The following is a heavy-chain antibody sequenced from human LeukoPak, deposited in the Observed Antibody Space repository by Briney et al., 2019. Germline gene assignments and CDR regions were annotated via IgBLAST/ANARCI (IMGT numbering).Heavy chain of an antibody. CDR2: IYPGDSDT. CDR1: GYRFSSYW. J-gene: IGHJ4*02. D-gene: IGHD4-17*01. Sequence: GESLKISCKGSGYRFSSYWIAWVRQMPGKVLEWMWIIYPGDSDTRYSPSFQGQVTISADKSICTAYLQWSSLKASDTAMYYWARVSLLYGDYSCGDYWGQGTLVTVSS. CDR3: ARVSLLYGDYSCGDY. V-gene: IGHV5-51*01.